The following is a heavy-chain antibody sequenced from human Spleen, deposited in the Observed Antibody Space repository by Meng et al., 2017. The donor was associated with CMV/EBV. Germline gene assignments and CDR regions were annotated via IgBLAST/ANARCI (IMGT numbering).Heavy chain of an antibody. CDR1: GFTFSSYA. V-gene: IGHV3-23*01. CDR3: ARETSRRGFDY. Sequence: GESLKISCAASGFTFSSYAMSWVRQAPGKGLEWVSAISGSGGSTYYADSVKGRFTISRDNSKNTLYLQMNSLRVEDTAVYYCARETSRRGFDYWGQGTPVTVSS. CDR2: ISGSGGST. J-gene: IGHJ4*02.